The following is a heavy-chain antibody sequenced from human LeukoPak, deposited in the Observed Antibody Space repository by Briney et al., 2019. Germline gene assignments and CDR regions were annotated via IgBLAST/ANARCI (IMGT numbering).Heavy chain of an antibody. J-gene: IGHJ4*02. D-gene: IGHD6-19*01. CDR2: ISGSGGIT. V-gene: IGHV3-23*01. Sequence: GGSLRLSCAASGFTFSSYAMSCVREAPGKGLEWVSAISGSGGITYYADSVKGRFTISRDNSKNTLYLQMNSLRAEDTAVYYCAKDRYSSGWRTYFDYWGQGTLVTVSS. CDR1: GFTFSSYA. CDR3: AKDRYSSGWRTYFDY.